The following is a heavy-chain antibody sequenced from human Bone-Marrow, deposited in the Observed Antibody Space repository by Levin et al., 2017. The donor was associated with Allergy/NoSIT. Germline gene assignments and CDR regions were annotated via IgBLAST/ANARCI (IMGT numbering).Heavy chain of an antibody. J-gene: IGHJ4*02. V-gene: IGHV4-4*07. CDR1: GGAIGSDY. Sequence: SETLSLTCTVSGGAIGSDYWSWIRQPAGKGLEWIGRIYTTESTNYNPSLKSRVTMSLDTSKNQFSLKMRSVTAADTAVYYCASAVGIRWFVYWGQGTLVTVSS. CDR2: IYTTEST. CDR3: ASAVGIRWFVY. D-gene: IGHD2-21*01.